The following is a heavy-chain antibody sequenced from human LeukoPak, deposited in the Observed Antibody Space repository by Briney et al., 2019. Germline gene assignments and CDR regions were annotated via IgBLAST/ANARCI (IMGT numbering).Heavy chain of an antibody. CDR1: GFTFSSYG. V-gene: IGHV3-23*01. CDR3: AKAYSSGQNYYYNGMDV. CDR2: ISGSGGNT. J-gene: IGHJ6*02. Sequence: GGSLRLSCAASGFTFSSYGMHWVRQAPGKGLEWVSVISGSGGNTYCADSVKGRFTISRDNSKNTLSLQMNSLRAEDTAVYYCAKAYSSGQNYYYNGMDVWGQGTTVTVSS. D-gene: IGHD6-19*01.